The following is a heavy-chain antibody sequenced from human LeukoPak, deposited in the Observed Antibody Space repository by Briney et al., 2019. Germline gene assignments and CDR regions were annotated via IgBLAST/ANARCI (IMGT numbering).Heavy chain of an antibody. V-gene: IGHV3-48*01. CDR2: ISSSSSTI. CDR3: ARGGSRRGPKDHFDY. D-gene: IGHD1-26*01. CDR1: GFTFSSYS. Sequence: GSLRLSCAASGFTFSSYSMNWVRQAPGKGLEWVSYISSSSSTIYYADSVKGRFTISRDNAKNSLYLQMNSLRAEDTAVYYCARGGSRRGPKDHFDYWGQGTLVTVSS. J-gene: IGHJ4*02.